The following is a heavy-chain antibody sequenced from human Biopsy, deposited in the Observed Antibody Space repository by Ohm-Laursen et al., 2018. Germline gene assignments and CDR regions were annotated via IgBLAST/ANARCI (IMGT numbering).Heavy chain of an antibody. CDR2: IKRDGTTT. J-gene: IGHJ4*02. D-gene: IGHD4-11*01. CDR3: ARGGFFAYSTFDY. CDR1: GFTFSKYY. V-gene: IGHV3-74*01. Sequence: SLRLSCVASGFTFSKYYMHWVRQAPGKGLLWVSRIKRDGTTTDYAESVKGRFTISRDNAKNTLYLQMNSLRAEDTAVYYCARGGFFAYSTFDYWGQGALVTVSS.